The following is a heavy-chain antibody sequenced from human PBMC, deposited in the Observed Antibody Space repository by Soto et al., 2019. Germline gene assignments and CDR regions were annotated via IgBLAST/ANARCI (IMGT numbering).Heavy chain of an antibody. Sequence: EVQLLESGGGLVQPGGSLRLSCAASGITFTKYAMAWVRQAPERGLEWVSGISGSGGGTYYADSVKGRFTISRDNSKNTMFMQMNSLRAEDTAKYYCVGDYGGLEGFDFWGQGTMVTVSS. D-gene: IGHD4-17*01. CDR1: GITFTKYA. V-gene: IGHV3-23*01. CDR3: VGDYGGLEGFDF. J-gene: IGHJ3*01. CDR2: ISGSGGGT.